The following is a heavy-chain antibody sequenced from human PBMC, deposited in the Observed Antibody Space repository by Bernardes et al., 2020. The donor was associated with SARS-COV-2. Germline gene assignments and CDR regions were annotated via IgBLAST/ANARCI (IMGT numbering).Heavy chain of an antibody. CDR1: GGSISSGSYY. Sequence: SETLSLTCTVSGGSISSGSYYWSWIRQPAGTGLEWIGRIYTSGSTNYNPSLKSRVTISVDTSKNQFSLMLSSVTAADTAVYYCARGYYDFWSGSLSYYYYGMDVWGQGTTVTVSS. J-gene: IGHJ6*02. V-gene: IGHV4-61*02. CDR2: IYTSGST. D-gene: IGHD3-3*01. CDR3: ARGYYDFWSGSLSYYYYGMDV.